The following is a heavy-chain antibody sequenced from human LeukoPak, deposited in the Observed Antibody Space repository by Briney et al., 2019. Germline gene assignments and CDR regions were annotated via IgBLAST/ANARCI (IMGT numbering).Heavy chain of an antibody. D-gene: IGHD3-3*01. CDR2: ISAYNGNT. Sequence: GASMKVSCKASGYTFTSYGISWVRQAPGQGLEWMGWISAYNGNTNYAQKLQGRVTMTTDTSTSTAYMELRSLRSDDTAVYYCARGQTYDFWSGYYTDNNWFDPWGQGTLVTVSS. CDR1: GYTFTSYG. V-gene: IGHV1-18*01. CDR3: ARGQTYDFWSGYYTDNNWFDP. J-gene: IGHJ5*02.